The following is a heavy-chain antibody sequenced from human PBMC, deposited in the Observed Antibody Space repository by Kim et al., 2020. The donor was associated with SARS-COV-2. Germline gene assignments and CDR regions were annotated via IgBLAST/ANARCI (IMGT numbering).Heavy chain of an antibody. Sequence: GGSLRLSCAASGFTVSSNYMSWVRQAPGKGLEWVSVIYSGGSTYYADSVKGRFTISRDNSKNTLYLQMNSLRAEDTAVYYCARDLMVRGMDVWGKGTTVTVSS. D-gene: IGHD3-10*01. CDR2: IYSGGST. CDR3: ARDLMVRGMDV. J-gene: IGHJ6*04. CDR1: GFTVSSNY. V-gene: IGHV3-53*01.